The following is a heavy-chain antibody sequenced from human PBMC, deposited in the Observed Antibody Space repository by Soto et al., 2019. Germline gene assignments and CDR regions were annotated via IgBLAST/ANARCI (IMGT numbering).Heavy chain of an antibody. CDR2: INSDGSGA. CDR3: ARGLKNYYGMDV. V-gene: IGHV3-74*01. CDR1: GFTFSNSW. J-gene: IGHJ6*02. Sequence: GGSLRLSCAASGFTFSNSWMHWVRQAPGKGLVWVSRINSDGSGAYYADPVKGRFTISRDNAKNTVYLQMNSLGAEDTALYYCARGLKNYYGMDVWGQGTTVTVSS.